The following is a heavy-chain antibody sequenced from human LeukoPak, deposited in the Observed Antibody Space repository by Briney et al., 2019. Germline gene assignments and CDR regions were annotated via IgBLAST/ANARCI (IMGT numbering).Heavy chain of an antibody. Sequence: SETLSLTCTVSGGSISSTSYHWGWIRQPPGRGLEWIGTIYYTGTTYYNPSLKSRVTISIDTSKNQFSLKLSSVTAADTAVYYCARDHAPYAFDIWGQGTMVTVSS. J-gene: IGHJ3*02. CDR1: GGSISSTSYH. CDR3: ARDHAPYAFDI. V-gene: IGHV4-39*07. CDR2: IYYTGTT.